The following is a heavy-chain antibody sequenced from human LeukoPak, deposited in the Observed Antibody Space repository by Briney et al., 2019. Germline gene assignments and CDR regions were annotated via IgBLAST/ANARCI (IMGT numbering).Heavy chain of an antibody. V-gene: IGHV4-39*07. CDR1: GFTFSGFA. J-gene: IGHJ4*02. Sequence: GSLRLSCAASGFTFSGFAMSWVRRTPGKGLEWIGSIYYSGSTYYNPSLKSRVTISVDTSKNQFSLKLSSVTAADTAVYYCARDSIAAAGTFDYWGQGTLVTVSS. CDR3: ARDSIAAAGTFDY. CDR2: IYYSGST. D-gene: IGHD6-13*01.